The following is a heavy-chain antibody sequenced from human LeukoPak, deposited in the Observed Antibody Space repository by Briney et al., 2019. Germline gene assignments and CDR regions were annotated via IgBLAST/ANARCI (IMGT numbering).Heavy chain of an antibody. V-gene: IGHV3-11*01. J-gene: IGHJ3*02. CDR3: AGDANYYDSSGYYFRVGAFDI. D-gene: IGHD3-22*01. CDR2: ISSSGSTI. CDR1: GFTFSDYY. Sequence: GGSLRLSCAASGFTFSDYYMSWIRQAPGKGLEWVSYISSSGSTIYYADSVKGRFTISRDNAKNSLYLQMNSLRAGDTAVYYCAGDANYYDSSGYYFRVGAFDIWGQGTMVTVSS.